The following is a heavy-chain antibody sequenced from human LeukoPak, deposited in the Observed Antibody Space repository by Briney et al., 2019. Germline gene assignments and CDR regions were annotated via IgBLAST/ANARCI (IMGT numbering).Heavy chain of an antibody. CDR1: GFTFSSYA. CDR3: AKDRHCSSTSCYTRVFDY. V-gene: IGHV3-23*01. D-gene: IGHD2-2*02. J-gene: IGHJ4*02. Sequence: GGSLRLSCAASGFTFSSYAMSWVRQAPGKGLEWVSAISGSGGSTYYADSVKGRFTISRDNSKNTLYLQMNRLRAEDTAVYYCAKDRHCSSTSCYTRVFDYWGQGTLVTVSS. CDR2: ISGSGGST.